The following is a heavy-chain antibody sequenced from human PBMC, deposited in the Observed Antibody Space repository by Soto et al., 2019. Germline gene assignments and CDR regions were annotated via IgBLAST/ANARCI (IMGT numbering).Heavy chain of an antibody. D-gene: IGHD6-13*01. J-gene: IGHJ6*02. CDR1: GGSISSSSYY. Sequence: SETLSLTCTVSGGSISSSSYYWGWIRQPPGKGLEWIGSIYYSGSTYYNPSLKSRVTISVDTSKNQFSLKLSSVTAADTAVYYCARHLAAAGNYYYYYGMDVWGQGTTVTVSS. V-gene: IGHV4-39*01. CDR2: IYYSGST. CDR3: ARHLAAAGNYYYYYGMDV.